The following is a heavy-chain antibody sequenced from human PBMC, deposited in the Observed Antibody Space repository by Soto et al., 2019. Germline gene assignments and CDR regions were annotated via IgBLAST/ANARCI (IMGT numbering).Heavy chain of an antibody. CDR3: ARGALYSGYATIDY. J-gene: IGHJ4*02. CDR1: GGSFSGYY. CDR2: INHSGST. D-gene: IGHD5-12*01. V-gene: IGHV4-34*01. Sequence: QVQLQQWGAGLLKPSETLSLTCAVYGGSFSGYYWSWIRQPPGKGLEWIGEINHSGSTNYNPSLTSRVAXXVXTXXTQFSLKLSSVTAADTAVYYCARGALYSGYATIDYWGQGTLVTVSS.